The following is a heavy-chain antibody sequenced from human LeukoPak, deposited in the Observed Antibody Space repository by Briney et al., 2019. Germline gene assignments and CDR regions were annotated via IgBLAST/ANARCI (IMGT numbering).Heavy chain of an antibody. Sequence: SQTLSLTCAVYGGSFSGYYWSWIRQPPGKGLEWIGEINHSGSTNYNPSLKSRVTISVDTSKNQFSLKLSSVTAADTAVYYCARGAPATIDYWGQGTLVTVSS. CDR2: INHSGST. V-gene: IGHV4-34*01. D-gene: IGHD2-2*01. CDR1: GGSFSGYY. J-gene: IGHJ4*02. CDR3: ARGAPATIDY.